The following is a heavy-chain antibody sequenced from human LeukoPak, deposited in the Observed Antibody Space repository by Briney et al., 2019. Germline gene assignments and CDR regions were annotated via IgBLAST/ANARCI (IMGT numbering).Heavy chain of an antibody. J-gene: IGHJ4*02. D-gene: IGHD2-8*01. CDR3: ARGNNGYIDY. CDR2: TYYRSKLYT. CDR1: GDSLSSSSAA. V-gene: IGHV6-1*01. Sequence: SQTLSLTCALSGDSLSSSSAAWNSVRQSPSRGLEWQGRTYYRSKLYTDYAGSVKSLITITPDTSKNQFSQQLNSVTPDDTAVYYCARGNNGYIDYWGQGTLVTVSS.